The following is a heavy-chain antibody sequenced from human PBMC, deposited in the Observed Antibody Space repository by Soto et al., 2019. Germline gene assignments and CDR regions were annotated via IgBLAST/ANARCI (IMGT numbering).Heavy chain of an antibody. V-gene: IGHV3-23*01. Sequence: GGSLRLSCVASGFTFSSYAMSWVRQAPGKGLEWVSAISGSGGSTYYADSVKGRFTISRDNSKNTLYLQMNSLRAEDTAVYYCAKGRGYCSSTSCYVGSDYWGQGTLVTVSS. CDR2: ISGSGGST. J-gene: IGHJ4*02. D-gene: IGHD2-2*01. CDR3: AKGRGYCSSTSCYVGSDY. CDR1: GFTFSSYA.